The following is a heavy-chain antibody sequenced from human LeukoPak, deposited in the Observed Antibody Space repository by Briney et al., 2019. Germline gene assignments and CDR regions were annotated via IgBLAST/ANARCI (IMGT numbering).Heavy chain of an antibody. J-gene: IGHJ6*02. CDR2: IWYDGSHT. V-gene: IGHV3-33*01. D-gene: IGHD2-2*01. CDR1: GFSFSSYG. CDR3: VRGGYCSGTSCAHYDGMDV. Sequence: GGSLRLSCAASGFSFSSYGMRWVRQAPGKGLEWVGDIWYDGSHTYYADSVKGRFTISRDNSLNKLYMQMNSLRGEDAAVYYCVRGGYCSGTSCAHYDGMDVWGQGTTVNVSS.